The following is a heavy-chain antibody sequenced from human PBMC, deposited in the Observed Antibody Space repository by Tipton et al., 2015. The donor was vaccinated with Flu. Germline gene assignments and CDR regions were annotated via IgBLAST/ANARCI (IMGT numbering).Heavy chain of an antibody. D-gene: IGHD2-15*01. Sequence: TLSLTCTVSGYSISSGYYWGWIRQPPGKGLEWIGSIFHGGSTYYNLSLQSRVTISLDTSKNQFSLKMKSVTVADTAVYYCTRQVEAATRSSSWGQGTLVTVSS. V-gene: IGHV4-38-2*02. J-gene: IGHJ4*02. CDR1: GYSISSGYY. CDR3: TRQVEAATRSSS. CDR2: IFHGGST.